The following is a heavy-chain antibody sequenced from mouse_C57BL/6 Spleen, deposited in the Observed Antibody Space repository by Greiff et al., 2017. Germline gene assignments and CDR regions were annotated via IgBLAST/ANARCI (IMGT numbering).Heavy chain of an antibody. CDR1: GYTFTSYW. CDR2: IYPGSGST. Sequence: QVQLQQPGAELVKPGASVKMSCTASGYTFTSYWITWVKQRPGQGLEWIGDIYPGSGSTNYNEKFKSKATLTVDTSSSTAYMQLSSLTSENTAVYYYARGGLRPLYYAVDYWGQGTSVTVSS. CDR3: ARGGLRPLYYAVDY. D-gene: IGHD2-4*01. J-gene: IGHJ4*01. V-gene: IGHV1-55*01.